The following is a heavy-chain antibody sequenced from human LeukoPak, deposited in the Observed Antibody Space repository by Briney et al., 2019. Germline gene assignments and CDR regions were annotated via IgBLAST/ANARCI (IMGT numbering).Heavy chain of an antibody. Sequence: ASVKVSCKASGYTFTGYYMHWVRQAPGQGLEWMGWINPNSGGTNYAQKLQGRVTMTTDTSTSTAYMELRSLRSDDTAVYYCARTFGITGTTRANWFDPWGQGTLVTVSS. J-gene: IGHJ5*02. CDR1: GYTFTGYY. CDR2: INPNSGGT. V-gene: IGHV1-2*02. D-gene: IGHD1-14*01. CDR3: ARTFGITGTTRANWFDP.